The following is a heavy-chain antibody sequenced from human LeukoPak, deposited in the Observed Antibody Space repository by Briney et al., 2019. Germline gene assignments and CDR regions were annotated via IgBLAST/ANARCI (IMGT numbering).Heavy chain of an antibody. J-gene: IGHJ6*03. V-gene: IGHV3-30*03. Sequence: GGSLRLSCAASGFTFSSYGMHWVRQAPGKGLEWVAVISYDGSNKYYADSVKGRFTISRDNSKNTLYLQMNSLRAEDTAVYYCARGQRAHVEWSSYMDVWGKGTTVTVSS. CDR2: ISYDGSNK. D-gene: IGHD3-3*01. CDR3: ARGQRAHVEWSSYMDV. CDR1: GFTFSSYG.